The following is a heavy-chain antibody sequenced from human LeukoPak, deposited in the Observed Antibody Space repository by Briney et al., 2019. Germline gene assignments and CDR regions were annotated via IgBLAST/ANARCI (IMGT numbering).Heavy chain of an antibody. CDR1: GFTFSSYG. CDR3: ARGLPGASFDY. J-gene: IGHJ4*02. CDR2: IETGGAST. D-gene: IGHD5/OR15-5a*01. V-gene: IGHV3-23*05. Sequence: PGGSLRLSCAASGFTFSSYGMSWVRQAPGKGLEWVSAIETGGASTYYADSVKGRFSISRDNAKNSLYLQMNSLRAEDTAVYYCARGLPGASFDYWGQGTLVTVSS.